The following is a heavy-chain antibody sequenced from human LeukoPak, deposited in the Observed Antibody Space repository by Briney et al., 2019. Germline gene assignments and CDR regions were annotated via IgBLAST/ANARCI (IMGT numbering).Heavy chain of an antibody. CDR2: ISSSSSYI. J-gene: IGHJ4*02. Sequence: GGSLRLSCAASGFTLSSYSMNWVRQAPGRGLEWVSSISSSSSYIYYADSVKGRFTISRDNAKNSLYLQMNSLRAEDTAVYYCARETDFWSGYYYFDYWGQGTLVTVSS. CDR3: ARETDFWSGYYYFDY. D-gene: IGHD3-3*01. CDR1: GFTLSSYS. V-gene: IGHV3-21*01.